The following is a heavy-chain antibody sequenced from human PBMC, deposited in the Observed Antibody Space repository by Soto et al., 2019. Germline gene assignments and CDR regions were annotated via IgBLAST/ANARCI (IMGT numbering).Heavy chain of an antibody. V-gene: IGHV3-23*01. CDR1: GFSFGRYA. CDR2: TSGSGGDT. CDR3: AKIYDFWSRHHDSFDV. D-gene: IGHD3-3*01. J-gene: IGHJ3*01. Sequence: QLFESGGGLVQPGGSLRLSCVASGFSFGRYAMTWVRQAPGKGLEWVSGTSGSGGDTYYADSVKGRFTISRDNPKNTLYLQMNSLRVEDTAVFYCAKIYDFWSRHHDSFDVWGQGTWVTVSS.